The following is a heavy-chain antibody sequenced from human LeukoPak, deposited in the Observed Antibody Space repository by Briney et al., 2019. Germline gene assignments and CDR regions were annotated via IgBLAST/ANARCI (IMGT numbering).Heavy chain of an antibody. CDR2: ISGSGGST. Sequence: GGSLRLPCAASGFTFSSYAMSWVRQTPGKGLEWVSAISGSGGSTYYADSVKGRFTISRDNSKNALYLQMNSLRAEDTAIYYCAKEGEYQLLYYFDYWGQGTLVTVSS. CDR1: GFTFSSYA. D-gene: IGHD2-2*01. V-gene: IGHV3-23*01. CDR3: AKEGEYQLLYYFDY. J-gene: IGHJ4*02.